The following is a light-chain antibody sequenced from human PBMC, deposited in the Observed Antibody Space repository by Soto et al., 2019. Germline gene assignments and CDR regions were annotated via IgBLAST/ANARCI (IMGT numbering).Light chain of an antibody. J-gene: IGKJ5*01. CDR2: AAT. Sequence: EIVLTQSPGTLSLSPGERATLSCRASENIISDYSAWYQLKPGQAPRLLIYAATKRAIGIPDRFSGSGSGTDFTLNISRLEPEDFAVYYCQQYGRSPLFGQGTLLEIK. CDR3: QQYGRSPL. CDR1: ENIISDY. V-gene: IGKV3-20*01.